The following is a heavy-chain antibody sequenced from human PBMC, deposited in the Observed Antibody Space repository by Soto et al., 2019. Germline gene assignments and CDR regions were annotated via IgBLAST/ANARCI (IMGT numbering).Heavy chain of an antibody. J-gene: IGHJ5*02. CDR1: GYTFTSYG. Sequence: AASVKVSCKASGYTFTSYGISWVRQAPGQGLEWMGWISAYNGNANYAQKLQGRVTMTTDTSTSTAYMELRSLRSDDTAVYYCARGIFKGIFGVVIVSWFDPWGQGTLVTVSS. D-gene: IGHD3-3*01. CDR2: ISAYNGNA. V-gene: IGHV1-18*01. CDR3: ARGIFKGIFGVVIVSWFDP.